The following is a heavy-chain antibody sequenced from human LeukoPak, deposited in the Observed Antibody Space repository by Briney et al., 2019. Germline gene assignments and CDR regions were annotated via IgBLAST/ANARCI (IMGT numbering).Heavy chain of an antibody. J-gene: IGHJ4*02. Sequence: GGSLRLSCAASGFTFSSYGMHWVRQAPGKGLEWVAVIWYDGSNKYYADSVKGRFTISRDNSKNTLYLQMNSLRAEDTAVYYCAREIVGATLYFDYWGQGTLVTVSS. D-gene: IGHD1-26*01. CDR2: IWYDGSNK. V-gene: IGHV3-33*01. CDR1: GFTFSSYG. CDR3: AREIVGATLYFDY.